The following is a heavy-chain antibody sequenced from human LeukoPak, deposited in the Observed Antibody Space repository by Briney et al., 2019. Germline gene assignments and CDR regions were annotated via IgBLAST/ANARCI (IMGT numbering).Heavy chain of an antibody. CDR1: GFTFGSYA. D-gene: IGHD3-22*01. V-gene: IGHV3-23*01. J-gene: IGHJ4*02. CDR3: AIMHGYYDGSGYWVQ. CDR2: ISPRGDRT. Sequence: GGSLRLSCAASGFTFGSYAMSWVRQAPGKGLEWVSFISPRGDRTSNADSVEGRFTISRDNPRNTLYLQMNSLRDEDTAVYYCAIMHGYYDGSGYWVQWGQGTLVIVSS.